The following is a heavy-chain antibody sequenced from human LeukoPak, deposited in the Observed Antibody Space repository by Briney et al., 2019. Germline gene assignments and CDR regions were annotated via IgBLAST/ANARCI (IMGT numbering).Heavy chain of an antibody. CDR3: ARGRSSSGWYNPLFDY. Sequence: SETQSLTCAVSGYSISSGYYWGWIRQPPGKGLEWIGSIYHSGSTYYNPSLKSRVTISVDTSKNQFSLKLSSVTAADTAVYYCARGRSSSGWYNPLFDYWGQGTLVTVSS. D-gene: IGHD6-19*01. CDR1: GYSISSGYY. J-gene: IGHJ4*02. V-gene: IGHV4-38-2*01. CDR2: IYHSGST.